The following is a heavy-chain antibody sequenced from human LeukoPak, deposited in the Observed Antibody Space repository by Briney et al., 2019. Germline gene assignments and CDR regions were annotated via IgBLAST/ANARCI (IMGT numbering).Heavy chain of an antibody. CDR1: AFTFSSDW. CDR3: ARGGEGSSGPTWN. J-gene: IGHJ4*02. V-gene: IGHV3-7*01. Sequence: GGSLRLSCADSAFTFSSDWMGWVRQAPGKGLGWVANIKDDGSEKYYVDSVKGRFTISRDNAKNSLYLQMNSLRAEDTAVYYCARGGEGSSGPTWNWGQGTLVTVSS. CDR2: IKDDGSEK. D-gene: IGHD3-22*01.